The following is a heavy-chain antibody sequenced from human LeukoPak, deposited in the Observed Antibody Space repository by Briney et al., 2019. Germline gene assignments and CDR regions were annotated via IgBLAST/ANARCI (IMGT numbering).Heavy chain of an antibody. D-gene: IGHD6-19*01. CDR2: IYSGGST. CDR1: GITVSSNY. CDR3: ASDSTGSYYFDY. V-gene: IGHV3-66*01. Sequence: GGSLRLSCAASGITVSSNYMSWVRQAPGKGLEWVSVIYSGGSTYYADSVKGRFTISRDNSKNTLCLQMNSLRAEDTAVYYCASDSTGSYYFDYWGQGTLVTVSS. J-gene: IGHJ4*02.